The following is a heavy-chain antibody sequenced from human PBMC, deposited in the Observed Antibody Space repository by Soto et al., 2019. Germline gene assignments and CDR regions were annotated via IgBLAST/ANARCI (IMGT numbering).Heavy chain of an antibody. D-gene: IGHD1-1*01. CDR3: VRPLPSARNCGLDV. Sequence: GGSLRLSCAASGLTVSNAYMAWVRQAPGMGLEWVSVIYDNGTTYYADSVKGRFTISRDTSTNTLSLQMDSMRAEDTAVYYCVRPLPSARNCGLDVWRQGTTVTVSS. CDR1: GLTVSNAY. V-gene: IGHV3-53*01. J-gene: IGHJ6*02. CDR2: IYDNGTT.